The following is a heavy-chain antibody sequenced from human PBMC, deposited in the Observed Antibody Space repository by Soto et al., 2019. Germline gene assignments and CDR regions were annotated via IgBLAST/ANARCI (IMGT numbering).Heavy chain of an antibody. D-gene: IGHD6-19*01. Sequence: GASVKVSCKASGGTFSSYAISWVRQAPGQGLEWMGGIIPIFGTANYAQKFQGRVTITADESTSTAYMELGSLRSEDTAVYYCARLRQWLVQEYGMDVWGQGTTVTVSS. V-gene: IGHV1-69*13. CDR3: ARLRQWLVQEYGMDV. J-gene: IGHJ6*02. CDR1: GGTFSSYA. CDR2: IIPIFGTA.